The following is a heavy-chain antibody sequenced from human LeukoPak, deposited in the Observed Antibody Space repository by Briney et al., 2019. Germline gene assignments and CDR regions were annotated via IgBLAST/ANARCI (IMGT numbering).Heavy chain of an antibody. J-gene: IGHJ4*02. Sequence: SETLSLTCTVSGASMSGQHWSWIRQAPGKGLEWIAWIHYDGRNNYNPSLKSRLSLSVDTSTNQFSLSLNSVTAADTAVYFCARHLNGGTHPLDNWGPGIRVIVSP. CDR1: GASMSGQH. CDR3: ARHLNGGTHPLDN. D-gene: IGHD2-8*01. CDR2: IHYDGRN. V-gene: IGHV4-59*08.